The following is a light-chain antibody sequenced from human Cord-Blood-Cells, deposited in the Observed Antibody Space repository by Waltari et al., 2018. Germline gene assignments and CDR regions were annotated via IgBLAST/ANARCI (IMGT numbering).Light chain of an antibody. CDR1: ALPKHY. V-gene: IGLV3-25*03. J-gene: IGLJ1*01. CDR2: KDS. Sequence: SYELTQPPSVSVSPGPTARITCSGDALPKHYDYWYQQKPGPAPVLVIYKDSERPSGIPERFSGSSSGTTVTLTISGVQAEDEADYYCQSADSSGTYYVFGTGTKVTVL. CDR3: QSADSSGTYYV.